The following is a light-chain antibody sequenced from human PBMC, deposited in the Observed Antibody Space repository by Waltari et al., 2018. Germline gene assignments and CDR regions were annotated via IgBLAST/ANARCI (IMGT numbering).Light chain of an antibody. V-gene: IGLV2-23*01. CDR1: SSDVGTYNL. CDR2: GGT. J-gene: IGLJ3*02. Sequence: QSALTQPASVSGSPGQSIRLFCTGTSSDVGTYNLVSWYQQHPGKVPKVIIYGGTKRPSGVSNRFSGSKSVNTASLTISGLQAEDEADYYCCSYAGSTTWLFGGGTKLTVL. CDR3: CSYAGSTTWL.